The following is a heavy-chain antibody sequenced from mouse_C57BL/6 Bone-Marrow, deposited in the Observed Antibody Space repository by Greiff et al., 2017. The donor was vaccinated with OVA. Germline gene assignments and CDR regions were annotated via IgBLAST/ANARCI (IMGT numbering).Heavy chain of an antibody. CDR3: TKLPYYFDY. J-gene: IGHJ2*01. D-gene: IGHD1-1*01. V-gene: IGHV1-5*01. CDR1: GYTFTSYW. Sequence: EVQLQQSGTVLARPGASVTMSCKTSGYTFTSYWMHWVKQRPGQGLEWIGAIYPGNSDTSYTQKFKGKAKLTAVTSASTAYMELSILTNEDSAVYYWTKLPYYFDYWGQGTTLTVSS. CDR2: IYPGNSDT.